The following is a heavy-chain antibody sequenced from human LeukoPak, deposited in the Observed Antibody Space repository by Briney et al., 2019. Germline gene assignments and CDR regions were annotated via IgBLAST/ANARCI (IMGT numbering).Heavy chain of an antibody. Sequence: ASVTVSCKASGYTFTSYGISWVRKAPGQGLEWMGWINAYNGNTNNEQKLQGRVTMTTDTSTSTVYMELRRLRSDDTAVYYCARDSGYYYDSSGYLHYFDYWGQGTLVTVSS. D-gene: IGHD3-22*01. J-gene: IGHJ4*02. CDR3: ARDSGYYYDSSGYLHYFDY. V-gene: IGHV1-18*01. CDR1: GYTFTSYG. CDR2: INAYNGNT.